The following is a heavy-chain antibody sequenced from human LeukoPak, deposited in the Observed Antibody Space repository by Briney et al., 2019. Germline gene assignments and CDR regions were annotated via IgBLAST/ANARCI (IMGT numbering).Heavy chain of an antibody. CDR1: GGSISSYY. CDR3: ARLRGQWLAPYYYYYMDV. Sequence: SETLSLTCTVSGGSISSYYWSWIRQPAGKGLEWIGRIYTSGSTNYNPSLKSRVTMSVDTSKNQFFLKLSSVTAADTAVYYCARLRGQWLAPYYYYYMDVWGKGTTVTVSS. D-gene: IGHD6-19*01. J-gene: IGHJ6*03. V-gene: IGHV4-4*07. CDR2: IYTSGST.